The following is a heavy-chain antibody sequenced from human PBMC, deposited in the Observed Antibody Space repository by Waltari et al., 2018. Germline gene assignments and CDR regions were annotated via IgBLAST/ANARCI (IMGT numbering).Heavy chain of an antibody. D-gene: IGHD2-2*02. CDR1: GFTLSSYS. V-gene: IGHV3-21*01. CDR3: ARQDCSSTSCYRLFDY. J-gene: IGHJ4*02. CDR2: ISSSSSYI. Sequence: EVQLVESGGGLVKPGGSLRLSCAASGFTLSSYSMNWVRQAPGKGLEWVSSISSSSSYIYYADSVKGRFTISRDNAKNSLYLQMNSLRAEDTAVYYCARQDCSSTSCYRLFDYWGQGTLVTVSS.